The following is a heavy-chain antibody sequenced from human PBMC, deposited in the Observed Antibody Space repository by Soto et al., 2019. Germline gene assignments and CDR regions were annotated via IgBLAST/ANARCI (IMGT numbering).Heavy chain of an antibody. CDR3: ARMGPRAARPSY. CDR2: VSSSGTTM. D-gene: IGHD6-6*01. Sequence: QVQLAESGGGLVEPGGYLRISCAASGFTFSDYDMSWILQSPGKGLEWVSFVSSSGTTMYFADSVKGRFTISRDNAKNSLYLQMNSLRAEDPAVYYCARMGPRAARPSYWGQGTLVTVSS. CDR1: GFTFSDYD. J-gene: IGHJ4*02. V-gene: IGHV3-11*01.